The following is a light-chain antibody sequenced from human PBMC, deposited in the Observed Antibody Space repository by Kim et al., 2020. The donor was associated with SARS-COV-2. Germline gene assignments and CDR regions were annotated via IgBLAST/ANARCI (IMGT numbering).Light chain of an antibody. Sequence: GQSITIACTGTSSDVGSYNLVSWYQQRPGKAPKLMIYEVSKRPSGVSNRFSGSKSGNTASLTISGLQAEDEADYYCCSYAGSSTLMFGGGTKLTVL. CDR1: SSDVGSYNL. V-gene: IGLV2-23*02. J-gene: IGLJ3*02. CDR2: EVS. CDR3: CSYAGSSTLM.